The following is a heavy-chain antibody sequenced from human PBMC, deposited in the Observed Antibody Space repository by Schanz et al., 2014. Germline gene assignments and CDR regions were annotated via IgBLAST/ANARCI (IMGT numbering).Heavy chain of an antibody. CDR2: ISSSGSYI. CDR3: ARDLEGYDGGGGGFDP. D-gene: IGHD2-21*01. V-gene: IGHV3-21*02. J-gene: IGHJ5*02. CDR1: EFTFSSYK. Sequence: EVLLVESGGGLVKPGGSLRLSCEASEFTFSSYKMNWVRQAPGKGLEWVSSISSSGSYIHYADSVKGRFTISRDNSKNTLYLQMNSLRAEDTAVYYCARDLEGYDGGGGGFDPWGQGTLVTVSS.